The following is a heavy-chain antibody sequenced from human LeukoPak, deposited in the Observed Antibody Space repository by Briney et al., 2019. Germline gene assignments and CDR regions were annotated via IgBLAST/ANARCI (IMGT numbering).Heavy chain of an antibody. J-gene: IGHJ4*02. D-gene: IGHD6-6*01. CDR3: ARHWRGSSGGIDY. CDR1: GGPISSSSYY. V-gene: IGHV4-39*01. CDR2: IYYSGST. Sequence: SETLSLTCTVSGGPISSSSYYWGWIRQPPGKGLEWIGSIYYSGSTYYNPSLKSRVTISVDTSKNQFSLKLSSVTAADTAVYYCARHWRGSSGGIDYWGQGTLVTVSS.